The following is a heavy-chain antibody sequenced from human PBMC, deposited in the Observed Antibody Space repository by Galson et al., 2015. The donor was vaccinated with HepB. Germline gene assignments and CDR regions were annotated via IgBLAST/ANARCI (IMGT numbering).Heavy chain of an antibody. V-gene: IGHV1-69*06. J-gene: IGHJ4*02. CDR1: GGIFTTHA. CDR2: IIPTYGTS. CDR3: ASERELTLGLD. Sequence: SVEVSCKASGGIFTTHAISWLRQAPRQRLEWMGSIIPTYGTSNYAQSFQGRVTLTADKSTSTVYMELSSLRSEDMAVYFCASERELTLGLDWGQGTLVIVSS. D-gene: IGHD7-27*01.